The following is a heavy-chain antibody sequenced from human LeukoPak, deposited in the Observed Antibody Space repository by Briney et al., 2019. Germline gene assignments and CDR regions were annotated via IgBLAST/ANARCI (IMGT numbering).Heavy chain of an antibody. Sequence: GGSLRLSCAASGFTFSSYAMSWVRQAPGKGLEWVSAISNSGGSAYYPDSLKGRFTISRDNSKYTLHLQMNSLRAEDTAVYYCARRGGSLDYWGQGTLVTVSS. D-gene: IGHD3-10*01. CDR1: GFTFSSYA. CDR3: ARRGGSLDY. CDR2: ISNSGGSA. J-gene: IGHJ4*02. V-gene: IGHV3-23*01.